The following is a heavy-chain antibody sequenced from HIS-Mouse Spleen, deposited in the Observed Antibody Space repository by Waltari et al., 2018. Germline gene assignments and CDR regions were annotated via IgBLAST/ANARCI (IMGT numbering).Heavy chain of an antibody. Sequence: QVQLQESGPGLVKPSQTLSLTCTVSGGSISSGDYYWTWLRQPPGKGLAWIGYIYYRGSTCYNPSLKSRVTISVDTSKNQFSLKLSSVTAADTAVYYCARQARKITGDPSADWGQGTLVTVSS. CDR1: GGSISSGDYY. CDR3: ARQARKITGDPSAD. J-gene: IGHJ4*02. V-gene: IGHV4-30-4*01. CDR2: IYYRGST. D-gene: IGHD7-27*01.